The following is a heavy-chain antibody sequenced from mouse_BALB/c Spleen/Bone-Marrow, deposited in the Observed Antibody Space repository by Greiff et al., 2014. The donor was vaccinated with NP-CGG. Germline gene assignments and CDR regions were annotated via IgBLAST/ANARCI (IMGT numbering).Heavy chain of an antibody. CDR3: TRDYSY. Sequence: VQLKESGGGLVQPGGSMKLSCVASGFTFSNYWMNWVRQSPEKGLEWVAEIRLKSNNYATHYAESVKGRFTISRDDSKSSVYLQMNNLRAEDTSIYYCTRDYSYWGQGTLVTVSA. V-gene: IGHV6-6*02. CDR1: GFTFSNYW. D-gene: IGHD1-1*01. CDR2: IRLKSNNYAT. J-gene: IGHJ3*01.